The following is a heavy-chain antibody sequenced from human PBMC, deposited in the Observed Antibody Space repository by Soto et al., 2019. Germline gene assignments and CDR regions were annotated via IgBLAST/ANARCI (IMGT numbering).Heavy chain of an antibody. V-gene: IGHV3-9*01. Sequence: QTGGSLRLSCAASGFTFDDYAMHWVRQVPGKGLEWVSGINWNSGSIGYGDSVKGRFAISRDNAKNSLHLQMNSLSAEDTAFYYCVKDESINWYSGHFRHWGQGTLVTSPQ. CDR1: GFTFDDYA. J-gene: IGHJ1*01. D-gene: IGHD6-13*01. CDR3: VKDESINWYSGHFRH. CDR2: INWNSGSI.